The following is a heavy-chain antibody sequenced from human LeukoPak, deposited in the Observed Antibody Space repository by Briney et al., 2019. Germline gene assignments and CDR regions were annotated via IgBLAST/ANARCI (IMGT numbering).Heavy chain of an antibody. CDR1: GFTFSYSW. J-gene: IGHJ4*02. V-gene: IGHV3-7*03. Sequence: GGSLRLSCVASGFTFSYSWMIWVRQAPGKGLEWVANINQPGSQKYHVDSVKGRFNISRDNARNSLFLQMNSLTADDTAVYYCARGLGKGSSDYWGQGTLVTVSS. CDR3: ARGLGKGSSDY. CDR2: INQPGSQK. D-gene: IGHD6-6*01.